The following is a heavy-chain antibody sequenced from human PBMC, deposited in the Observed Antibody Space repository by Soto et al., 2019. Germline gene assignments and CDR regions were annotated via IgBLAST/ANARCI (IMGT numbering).Heavy chain of an antibody. CDR1: GFTFSSYA. Sequence: GGSLRLSCAASGFTFSSYAMGWVRQAPGKGLEWVSAISGSGSNTYYADSVKGRFTISRDNSKNTLYLQMNSLRAEDTAVYYCARDQVYYGSGSFDFGYYYYMDVWGKGTTVTVSS. CDR2: ISGSGSNT. CDR3: ARDQVYYGSGSFDFGYYYYMDV. D-gene: IGHD3-10*01. V-gene: IGHV3-23*01. J-gene: IGHJ6*03.